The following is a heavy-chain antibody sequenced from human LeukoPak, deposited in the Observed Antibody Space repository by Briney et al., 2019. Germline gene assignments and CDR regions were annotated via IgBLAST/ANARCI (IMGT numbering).Heavy chain of an antibody. CDR3: ARETIAGIYDY. CDR1: GFIFSTYA. J-gene: IGHJ4*02. V-gene: IGHV3-23*01. Sequence: PGGSLRLSCAASGFIFSTYAMTWVRQAPGKGLEWVSLISGDGVSTYYADSVKGRFTISRDNAKNSLYLQMNSLRAEDTAVYYCARETIAGIYDYWGQGTLVTVSS. CDR2: ISGDGVST. D-gene: IGHD6-13*01.